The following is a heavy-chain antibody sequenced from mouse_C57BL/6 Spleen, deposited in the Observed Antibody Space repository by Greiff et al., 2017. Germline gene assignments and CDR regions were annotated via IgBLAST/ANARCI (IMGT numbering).Heavy chain of an antibody. CDR3: ARLMDYYGSSSFAY. CDR2: ISSGSSTI. D-gene: IGHD1-1*01. J-gene: IGHJ3*01. CDR1: GFTFSDYG. Sequence: EVKVVESGGGLVKPGGSLKLSCAASGFTFSDYGMHWVRQAPEKGLEWVAYISSGSSTIYYADTVKGRFTISRDNAKNTLFLQMTSLRSEDTAMYYCARLMDYYGSSSFAYWGQGTLVTVSA. V-gene: IGHV5-17*01.